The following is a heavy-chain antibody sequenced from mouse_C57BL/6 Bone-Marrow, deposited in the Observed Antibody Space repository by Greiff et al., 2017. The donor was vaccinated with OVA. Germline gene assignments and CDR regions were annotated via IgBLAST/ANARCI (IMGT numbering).Heavy chain of an antibody. V-gene: IGHV14-4*01. D-gene: IGHD2-2*01. CDR1: GFNIKDDY. J-gene: IGHJ2*01. CDR2: IDPENGDT. Sequence: EVQLQQSGAELVRPGASVKLSCTASGFNIKDDYMHWVKQRPEQGLEWIGWIDPENGDTEYASKFQGKATITADTSSNTAYLQLSSLTSEDTAVYYCTSDGYGYWGQGTTLTVSS. CDR3: TSDGYGY.